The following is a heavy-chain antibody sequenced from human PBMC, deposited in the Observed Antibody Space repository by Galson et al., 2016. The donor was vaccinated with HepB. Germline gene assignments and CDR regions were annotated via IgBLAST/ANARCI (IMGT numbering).Heavy chain of an antibody. CDR2: MWADGVKK. CDR3: ARDTFGKDDS. V-gene: IGHV3-33*01. J-gene: IGHJ5*01. Sequence: SLRLSCAASGFTFSSYGMHWVRQAPGKGLEWVAVMWADGVKKYCADPVKGRFTISRDTSKNTVYLQMNSLRAEDTAVYYCARDTFGKDDSWGQGTLVTVSS. D-gene: IGHD3-10*01. CDR1: GFTFSSYG.